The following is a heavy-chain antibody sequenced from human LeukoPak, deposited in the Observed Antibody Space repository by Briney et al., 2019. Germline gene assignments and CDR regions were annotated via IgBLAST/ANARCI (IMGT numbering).Heavy chain of an antibody. CDR1: GYTFTSYP. CDR2: ITTYNGYT. Sequence: ASVKVSCKASGYTFTSYPISWVRQAPGQGLEWMGWITTYNGYTKYAQKLQDRVTMTTDTPTTTAYMDLRGLRSDDTAVYYCARAPQQLASRVDFWGQGTLVTVSS. J-gene: IGHJ4*02. D-gene: IGHD6-13*01. CDR3: ARAPQQLASRVDF. V-gene: IGHV1-18*01.